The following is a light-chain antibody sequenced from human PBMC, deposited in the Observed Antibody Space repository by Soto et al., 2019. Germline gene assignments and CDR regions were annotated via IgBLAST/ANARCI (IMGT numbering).Light chain of an antibody. CDR2: LGS. CDR3: MQGLQTTPT. Sequence: DIVRTESPLSLPVTPGEPASISCRSSQSLLHSNGYNYLDWYLQKPGQSPQLXXYLGSSRSSGVPDRFSGSGSGTDFTLKISRVEDEDVGAYYCMQGLQTTPTFGQGTRLEIK. V-gene: IGKV2-28*01. CDR1: QSLLHSNGYNY. J-gene: IGKJ5*01.